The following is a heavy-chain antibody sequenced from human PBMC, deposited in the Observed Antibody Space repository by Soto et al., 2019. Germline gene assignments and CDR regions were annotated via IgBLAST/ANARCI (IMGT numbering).Heavy chain of an antibody. J-gene: IGHJ3*02. V-gene: IGHV2-26*01. Sequence: QVTLKESGPVLVKPTETLTLTCTVSGFSLSNARMGVSWIRQPPGKALEWLAHIFSNDEKSYSTSLKSRLTISKDTSKSPVVLTMTNMDPVDTATYYCARILGYCSSTSCLDAFDIWGQGTMVTVSS. D-gene: IGHD2-2*01. CDR3: ARILGYCSSTSCLDAFDI. CDR1: GFSLSNARMG. CDR2: IFSNDEK.